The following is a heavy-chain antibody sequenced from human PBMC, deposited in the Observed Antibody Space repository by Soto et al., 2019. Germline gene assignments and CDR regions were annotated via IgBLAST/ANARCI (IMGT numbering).Heavy chain of an antibody. D-gene: IGHD2-21*01. CDR3: ASFRKGGGWNYSYSVMAF. CDR1: GGTFSSSR. J-gene: IGHJ6*04. Sequence: SLTRSCEPSGGTFSSSRRHWDRQAPGKGLEWVAVISYDGSNKYYADSVKGRFTISRDNSKNTLYLQMNRLSAVDTAVSSWASFRKGGGWNYSYSVMAFWGKGTTVPVSS. CDR2: ISYDGSNK. V-gene: IGHV3-30*03.